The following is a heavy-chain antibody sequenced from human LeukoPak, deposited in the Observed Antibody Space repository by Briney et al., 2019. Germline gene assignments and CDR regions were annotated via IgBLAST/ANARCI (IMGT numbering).Heavy chain of an antibody. Sequence: ATVKVSCKASGYSFSSFGINWMRQAPGQGLEWMGWISAHNGDTNNAHKFQGRVTMTTNQSTSTAYIELRSLRSDDTAVYYCVRDEGSSSQPFDYWGQGTLVTVSS. J-gene: IGHJ4*02. CDR3: VRDEGSSSQPFDY. CDR2: ISAHNGDT. D-gene: IGHD6-6*01. CDR1: GYSFSSFG. V-gene: IGHV1-18*01.